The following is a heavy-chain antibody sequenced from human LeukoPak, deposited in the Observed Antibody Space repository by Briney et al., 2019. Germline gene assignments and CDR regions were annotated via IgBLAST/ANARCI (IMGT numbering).Heavy chain of an antibody. V-gene: IGHV5-51*01. CDR3: ARLWSSSSCGNWFDP. CDR2: IYPGDSDT. CDR1: GYSFTSYW. Sequence: GESLKISCQGSGYSFTSYWIGWVRQMPGKGLEWMGIIYPGDSDTRYSPSFQGQVTISADKSISTAYLQWSSLKASDTAMYYCARLWSSSSCGNWFDPWGQGALVTVSS. D-gene: IGHD6-13*01. J-gene: IGHJ5*02.